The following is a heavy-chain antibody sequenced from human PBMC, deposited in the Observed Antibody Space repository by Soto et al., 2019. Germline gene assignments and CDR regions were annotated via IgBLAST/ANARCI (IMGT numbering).Heavy chain of an antibody. CDR1: GGTFSSYT. CDR3: ARATDYGHYYEGSFDY. Sequence: QVQLVQSGAEVKKPGSSVKVSWKASGGTFSSYTISWVRQAPGQGLEWMGRIIPILGIANYAQKFQGRVTITADKSTSTAYMELSSLRSEDTAVYYCARATDYGHYYEGSFDYWGQGTLVTVSS. V-gene: IGHV1-69*02. CDR2: IIPILGIA. D-gene: IGHD4-17*01. J-gene: IGHJ4*02.